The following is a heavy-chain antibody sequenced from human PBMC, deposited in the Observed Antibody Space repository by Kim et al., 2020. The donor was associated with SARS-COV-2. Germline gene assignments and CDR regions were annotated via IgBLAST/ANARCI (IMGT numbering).Heavy chain of an antibody. Sequence: SETLSLTCAVYGGSFSGYYWSWIRQPPGKGLGWIGEINHSGSTNYNPSLKSRVTISVDTSKNQFSLKLSSVTAADTAVYYCTRMAPVATAGTGGYYYGMDVWGQGTTVTVSS. CDR3: TRMAPVATAGTGGYYYGMDV. CDR1: GGSFSGYY. CDR2: INHSGST. D-gene: IGHD6-13*01. V-gene: IGHV4-34*01. J-gene: IGHJ6*02.